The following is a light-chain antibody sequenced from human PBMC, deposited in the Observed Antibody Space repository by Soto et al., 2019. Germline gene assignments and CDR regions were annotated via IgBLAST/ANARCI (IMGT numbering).Light chain of an antibody. V-gene: IGLV1-44*01. Sequence: QPVLTQPPSASGTPGQRVTISCSGSNFNIGSHTVNWYQQLPGTAPKLLMHNNNQRPSGVPDRFSGSKSGTSASLAISGLQSEDEADYSCSVWDDSLKGWVLGGGTKLTVL. CDR1: NFNIGSHT. CDR3: SVWDDSLKGWV. J-gene: IGLJ3*02. CDR2: NNN.